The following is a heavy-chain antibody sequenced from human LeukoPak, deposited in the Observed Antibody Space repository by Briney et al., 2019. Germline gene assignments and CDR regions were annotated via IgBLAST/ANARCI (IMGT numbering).Heavy chain of an antibody. D-gene: IGHD6-19*01. J-gene: IGHJ4*02. CDR1: GFTFRSYA. Sequence: PGGSLRLPCAASGFTFRSYAMNWVRQAPGKGLEWVSGISGSGGGTYYADSVKGRFTISRDNSKNTLYLQMNSLRAEDTAVYYCARVDKVGGAVAVDYWGQGTLVTVSS. CDR2: ISGSGGGT. CDR3: ARVDKVGGAVAVDY. V-gene: IGHV3-23*01.